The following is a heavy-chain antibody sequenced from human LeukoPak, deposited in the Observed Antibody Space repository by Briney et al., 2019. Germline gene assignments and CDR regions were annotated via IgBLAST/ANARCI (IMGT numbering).Heavy chain of an antibody. CDR3: ARHSGHILTGYPSDY. V-gene: IGHV4-39*01. CDR2: IYYSGST. CDR1: GGSISSSSYY. Sequence: KTSETLSLTCTVSGGSISSSSYYWGWIRQPPGKGLEWIGSIYYSGSTYYNPSLKSRVTISVDTSKNQFSLKLSSVTAADTAVYYCARHSGHILTGYPSDYWGQGTLVTVSS. D-gene: IGHD3-9*01. J-gene: IGHJ4*02.